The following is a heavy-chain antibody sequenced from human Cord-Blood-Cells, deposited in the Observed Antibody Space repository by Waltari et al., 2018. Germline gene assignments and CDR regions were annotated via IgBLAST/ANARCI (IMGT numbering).Heavy chain of an antibody. J-gene: IGHJ4*02. CDR2: INANSSGT. Sequence: QLQLLQSGAEVKKLGASVKVSCKASGHTFTCYYMHWVGKAPGQGLVWMGWINANSSGTSSAQKGQGWVTMTRDTSISTAYMEPSRLRSDYTAVYYCARTSSSWYYFDYWGQGTLATVSS. CDR1: GHTFTCYY. V-gene: IGHV1-2*04. CDR3: ARTSSSWYYFDY. D-gene: IGHD6-13*01.